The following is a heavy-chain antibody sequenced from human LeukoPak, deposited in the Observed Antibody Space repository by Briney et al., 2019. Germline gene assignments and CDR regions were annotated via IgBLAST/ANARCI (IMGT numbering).Heavy chain of an antibody. V-gene: IGHV3-30*18. CDR1: GFTFSSYG. Sequence: PGRSLRLSCAASGFTFSSYGMHWVRQAPGKGLEWVAVISYDGSNKYYADSVKGRFTISRDNSKNTLYLQMNSLRAEDTAVYYCAKDYSAGTRMRFDYWGQGTLVTVSS. CDR3: AKDYSAGTRMRFDY. J-gene: IGHJ4*02. D-gene: IGHD6-13*01. CDR2: ISYDGSNK.